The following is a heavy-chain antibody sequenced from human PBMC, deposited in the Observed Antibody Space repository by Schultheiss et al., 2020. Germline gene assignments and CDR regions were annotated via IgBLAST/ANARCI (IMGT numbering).Heavy chain of an antibody. J-gene: IGHJ4*02. D-gene: IGHD1-26*01. CDR3: ARDGAVGATATPFDY. CDR1: GGSISSYY. CDR2: INHSGST. V-gene: IGHV4-34*01. Sequence: SETLSLTCTVSGGSISSYYWSWIRQPPGKGLEWIGEINHSGSTNYNPSLKSRVTISVDTSKNQFSLRLNSVTAADTAVCYCARDGAVGATATPFDYWGQGTLVTVSS.